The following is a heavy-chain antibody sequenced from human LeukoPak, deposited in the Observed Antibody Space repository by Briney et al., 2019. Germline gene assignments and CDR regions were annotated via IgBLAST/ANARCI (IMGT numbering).Heavy chain of an antibody. Sequence: ASVKVSCKASGYTLTGYSIHWVRQAPGQGLEWMGILNPSGNSTTYAQKFQGRVTITRDTSTKIVYMELSSLRSEDTAVYYCARGDDYSPRFDYWGQGTLVTVSS. D-gene: IGHD5-24*01. CDR1: GYTLTGYS. V-gene: IGHV1-46*01. CDR3: ARGDDYSPRFDY. J-gene: IGHJ4*02. CDR2: LNPSGNST.